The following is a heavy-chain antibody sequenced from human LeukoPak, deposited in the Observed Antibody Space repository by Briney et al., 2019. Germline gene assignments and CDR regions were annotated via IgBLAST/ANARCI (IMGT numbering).Heavy chain of an antibody. CDR3: AKDLGYCSGGSCYSDAFDI. V-gene: IGHV3-23*01. Sequence: GGSLRLSRAASGFTFSSYAMSWVRQAPGKGLEWVSAISGSGGSTYYADSVKGRFTISRDNSKNTLYLQMNSLRAEDTAVYYCAKDLGYCSGGSCYSDAFDIWGQGTMVTVSS. CDR2: ISGSGGST. CDR1: GFTFSSYA. D-gene: IGHD2-15*01. J-gene: IGHJ3*02.